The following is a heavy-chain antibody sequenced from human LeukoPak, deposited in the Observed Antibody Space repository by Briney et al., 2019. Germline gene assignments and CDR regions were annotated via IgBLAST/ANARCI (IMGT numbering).Heavy chain of an antibody. J-gene: IGHJ5*02. CDR2: ISGSGGST. V-gene: IGHV3-23*01. CDR1: GFTFSSYA. CDR3: AKNDYYSSGSYYNWFDP. D-gene: IGHD3-10*01. Sequence: GSLRLSCAASGFTFSSYAMSWVRQAPGKGLEWVSTISGSGGSTDYADSVKGRFTISRNNSKDTLYLQMNSLRAEDTAVYCCAKNDYYSSGSYYNWFDPWGQGTLVTVSS.